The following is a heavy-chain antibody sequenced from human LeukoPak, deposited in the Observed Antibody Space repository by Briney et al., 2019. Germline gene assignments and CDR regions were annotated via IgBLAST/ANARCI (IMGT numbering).Heavy chain of an antibody. J-gene: IGHJ5*02. CDR1: GGSFSGYY. Sequence: SETLSLTCAVYGGSFSGYYWSWIRQPPGKGLEWIWEINHSGSTNYNPSLKSRVTISVDTSKNQFSLKLSSVTAADTAVYYCARLRGWFDPWGQGTLVTVPS. V-gene: IGHV4-34*01. CDR2: INHSGST. CDR3: ARLRGWFDP.